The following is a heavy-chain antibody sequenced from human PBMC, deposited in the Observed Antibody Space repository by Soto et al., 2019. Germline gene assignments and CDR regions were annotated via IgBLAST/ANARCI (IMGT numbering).Heavy chain of an antibody. CDR3: ARDNGYSYGYTLDH. J-gene: IGHJ4*02. Sequence: SETLSLTCTVSGGSISSYYWSWIRRPPGKGLEWIGYIYYSGSTNYNPSLKSRVTISVDTSKNQFSLKLSSVTAADTAVYYCARDNGYSYGYTLDHWGQGTRVTVSS. CDR1: GGSISSYY. V-gene: IGHV4-59*01. CDR2: IYYSGST. D-gene: IGHD5-18*01.